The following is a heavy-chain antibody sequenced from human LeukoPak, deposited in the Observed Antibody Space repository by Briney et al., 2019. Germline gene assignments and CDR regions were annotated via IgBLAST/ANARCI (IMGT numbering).Heavy chain of an antibody. Sequence: ASVKVSCKASGYIFTSYGISWVRQAPGQGLEWMGWISAYNGNTNYAQKLQGRVTMTTDTSTSTAYMELRSLRSDDTAVYYCARSGRGYSYGYNDYWGQGTLVTVSS. CDR1: GYIFTSYG. J-gene: IGHJ4*02. D-gene: IGHD5-18*01. CDR2: ISAYNGNT. CDR3: ARSGRGYSYGYNDY. V-gene: IGHV1-18*01.